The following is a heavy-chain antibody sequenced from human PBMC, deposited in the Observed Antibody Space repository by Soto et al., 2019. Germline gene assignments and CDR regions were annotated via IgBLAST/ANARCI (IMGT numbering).Heavy chain of an antibody. D-gene: IGHD2-15*01. CDR2: IYPGDSDT. CDR3: ERLKQDNLEGALDI. Sequence: GESLKISCKGSGYSFTSYWIGWVRQMPGKGLEWMGIIYPGDSDTRYSPSFQGQVTISADKSISTAYLQWSSLKASDTDMYYCERLKQDNLEGALDIWGQGTMVTVSS. V-gene: IGHV5-51*01. CDR1: GYSFTSYW. J-gene: IGHJ3*02.